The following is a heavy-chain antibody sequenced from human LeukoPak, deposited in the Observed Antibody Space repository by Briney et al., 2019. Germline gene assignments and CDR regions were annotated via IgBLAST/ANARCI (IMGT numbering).Heavy chain of an antibody. CDR1: GFTFDDYA. D-gene: IGHD6-19*01. CDR2: ISWNSGSI. Sequence: GRSLRLSCAASGFTFDDYAMHWVRQAPGKGLEWVSGISWNSGSIGYADSVKGRFTISRDNAKNSLYLQMNSLRAEDTALYYCEKGISGYSRGWSPTAFDYWGQGPLVTVPS. CDR3: EKGISGYSRGWSPTAFDY. V-gene: IGHV3-9*01. J-gene: IGHJ4*02.